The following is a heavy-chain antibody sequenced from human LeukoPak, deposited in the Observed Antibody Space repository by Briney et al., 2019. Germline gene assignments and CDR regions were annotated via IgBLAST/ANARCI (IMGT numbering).Heavy chain of an antibody. V-gene: IGHV1-46*01. CDR3: AREIPQGMDV. CDR2: INGNGSTT. CDR1: GYDFINYY. Sequence: GASVKVSCKASGYDFINYYMHWVRQAPGQGLEWMGIINGNGSTTTYAQKFQGRVSMTRDTSTSTGYMELTSLRSEDTAVYYCAREIPQGMDVWGQGTTVTVSS. J-gene: IGHJ6*02.